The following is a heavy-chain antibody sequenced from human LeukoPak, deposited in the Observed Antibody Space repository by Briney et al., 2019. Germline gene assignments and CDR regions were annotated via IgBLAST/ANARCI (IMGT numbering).Heavy chain of an antibody. CDR2: IYHSGST. J-gene: IGHJ4*02. Sequence: PSETLSLTCAVSGVSISSSNWWSWVRQPPGQGLGWIGEIYHSGSTNYNPSLKSRVTISVAKSKNQFSLTLRSVPAADPAVYSCASISGSYPDFDYWGQGTLVTVSS. CDR1: GVSISSSNW. V-gene: IGHV4-4*02. D-gene: IGHD1-26*01. CDR3: ASISGSYPDFDY.